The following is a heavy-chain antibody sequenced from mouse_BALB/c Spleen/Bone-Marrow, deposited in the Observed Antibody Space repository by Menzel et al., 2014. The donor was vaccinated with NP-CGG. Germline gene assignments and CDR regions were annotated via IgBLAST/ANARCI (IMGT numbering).Heavy chain of an antibody. J-gene: IGHJ4*01. CDR2: IYPGSGST. Sequence: GSELVRPGASVKLSCKASGYTFTSYWMHWVKQRPGQGLEWIGNIYPGSGSTNYDEKFKSKATLTVDTSSSTAYMQLSSLTSEDSAVYYCTLRWSYYAMDYWGQGTSVTVSS. CDR3: TLRWSYYAMDY. D-gene: IGHD2-3*01. CDR1: GYTFTSYW. V-gene: IGHV1S22*01.